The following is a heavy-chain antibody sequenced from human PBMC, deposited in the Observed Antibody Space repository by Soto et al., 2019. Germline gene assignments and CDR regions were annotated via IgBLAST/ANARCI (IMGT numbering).Heavy chain of an antibody. Sequence: SETLSLTCTVSGASICSGDYYWSWILHHPGKGLEWIGYIYYSGGTYYNPSLKSRVTISVDTSKNQFSLELSSVTAADTAVYYCASIYDSSGYYYGNNWFDPWGQGTLVTVSS. D-gene: IGHD3-22*01. V-gene: IGHV4-31*02. CDR3: ASIYDSSGYYYGNNWFDP. CDR2: IYYSGGT. J-gene: IGHJ5*02. CDR1: GASICSGDYY.